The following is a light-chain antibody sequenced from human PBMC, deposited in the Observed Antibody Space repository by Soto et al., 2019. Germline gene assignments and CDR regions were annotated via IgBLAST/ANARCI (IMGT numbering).Light chain of an antibody. CDR1: QSVSSN. V-gene: IGKV3-15*01. CDR3: QQYTNWPSIT. J-gene: IGKJ5*01. Sequence: EMVMTQSPATLSVSPGERATLSYRASQSVSSNLAWYQQKPGQAPRLLIYGASTRATGIPARFSGSGSGTVFTLTISSLQSEDFAVYYCQQYTNWPSITFGQGTRLEIK. CDR2: GAS.